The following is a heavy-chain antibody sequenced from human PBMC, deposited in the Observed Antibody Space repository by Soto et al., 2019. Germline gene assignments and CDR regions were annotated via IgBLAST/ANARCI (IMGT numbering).Heavy chain of an antibody. CDR2: FDPEDGET. CDR1: GYTLTELS. CDR3: AQSYYDILTGATSFDY. V-gene: IGHV1-24*01. D-gene: IGHD3-9*01. Sequence: ASVKVSCKVSGYTLTELSMHWVRQAPGKGLEWMGGFDPEDGETIYAQKFQGRVTMTEDTSTDTAYMGLSSLRSEDTAVYYCAQSYYDILTGATSFDYWGQGTLVTVSS. J-gene: IGHJ4*02.